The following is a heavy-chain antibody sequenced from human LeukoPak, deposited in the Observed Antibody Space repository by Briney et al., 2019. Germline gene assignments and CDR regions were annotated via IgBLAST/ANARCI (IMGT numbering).Heavy chain of an antibody. V-gene: IGHV3-48*03. D-gene: IGHD6-19*01. CDR3: ATMTVASAFDY. CDR1: GFTSEFTFRDFE. CDR2: ISSSGGTK. J-gene: IGHJ4*02. Sequence: GGSLRLSCVVSGFTSEFTFRDFEMYWVRQAPGKGLEWVSYISSSGGTKYYADSVKGRFTISRDNAKKSLFLQMNSLSAEDTAVYYCATMTVASAFDYWAQASLVTVSS.